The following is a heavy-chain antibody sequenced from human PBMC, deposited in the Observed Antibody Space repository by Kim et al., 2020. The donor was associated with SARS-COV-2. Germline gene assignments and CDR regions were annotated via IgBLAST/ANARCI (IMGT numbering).Heavy chain of an antibody. CDR2: INHSGST. J-gene: IGHJ6*02. Sequence: SETLSLTCAVYGGSFSGYHWRWIRHPPGKGLDWIGEINHSGSTNYNPSLKSRVTISVDTSKNQFSLKLRSVTAADTAVYYCARGRAGVVPGPILGIGPHYDYYVMDVWGQGTTVTVSS. V-gene: IGHV4-34*01. CDR3: ARGRAGVVPGPILGIGPHYDYYVMDV. CDR1: GGSFSGYH. D-gene: IGHD2-2*02.